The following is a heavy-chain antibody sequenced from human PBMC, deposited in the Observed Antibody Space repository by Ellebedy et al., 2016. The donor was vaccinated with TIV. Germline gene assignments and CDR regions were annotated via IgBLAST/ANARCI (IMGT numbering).Heavy chain of an antibody. CDR3: AHREGREVGIVGATRPFDY. Sequence: SGPTLVKPTQTLTLTCTFSGFSLSTSGVGVGWIRQPPGKALEWLALIYWDDDKRYSPSLKSRLTITKDTSKNQVVLTMTNMDPVDTATYYCAHREGREVGIVGATRPFDYWGQGTLVTVSS. CDR1: GFSLSTSGVG. D-gene: IGHD1-26*01. J-gene: IGHJ4*02. V-gene: IGHV2-5*02. CDR2: IYWDDDK.